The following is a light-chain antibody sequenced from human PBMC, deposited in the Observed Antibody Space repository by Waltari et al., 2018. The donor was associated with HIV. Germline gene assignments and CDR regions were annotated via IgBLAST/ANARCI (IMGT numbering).Light chain of an antibody. Sequence: QSVLTQPASVSGSPGQSITIACTGTTSDKYISWYQRRPGDVPRLIFFEATNHPPWLPSRFSAAKSANTASLTISGLHTDDEADYFCASVTSNNILLFGGGTRLTVL. J-gene: IGLJ3*02. V-gene: IGLV2-14*01. CDR3: ASVTSNNILL. CDR1: TSDKY. CDR2: EAT.